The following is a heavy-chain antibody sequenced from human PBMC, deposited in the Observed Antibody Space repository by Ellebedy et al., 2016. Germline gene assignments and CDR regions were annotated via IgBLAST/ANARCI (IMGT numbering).Heavy chain of an antibody. V-gene: IGHV1-69*04. D-gene: IGHD2-2*01. J-gene: IGHJ6*02. Sequence: SVKVSCXASGGTFSSYAISWVRQAPGQGLEWMGRIIPILGIANYAQKFQGRVTITADKSTSTAYMELSSLRSEDTAVYYCASTSSTSRRGDYYYGMDVWGQGTTVTVSS. CDR3: ASTSSTSRRGDYYYGMDV. CDR1: GGTFSSYA. CDR2: IIPILGIA.